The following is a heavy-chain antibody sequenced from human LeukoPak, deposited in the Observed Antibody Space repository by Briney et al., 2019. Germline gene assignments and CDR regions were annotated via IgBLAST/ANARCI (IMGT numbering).Heavy chain of an antibody. J-gene: IGHJ6*02. CDR2: IWYDGSNK. D-gene: IGHD2-15*01. CDR1: GFTFSSYG. Sequence: GGSLRLSCAASGFTFSSYGMNWVRQAPGKGLEWVAVIWYDGSNKYYADSVKGRFTISRDNSKNTLYLQMNSLRAEDTAVYYCARGPLGYCSGGSCPRGYYYYYGMDVWGQGTTVTVSS. CDR3: ARGPLGYCSGGSCPRGYYYYYGMDV. V-gene: IGHV3-33*01.